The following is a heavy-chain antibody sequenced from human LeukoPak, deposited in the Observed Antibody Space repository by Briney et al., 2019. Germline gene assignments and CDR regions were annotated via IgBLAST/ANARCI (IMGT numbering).Heavy chain of an antibody. J-gene: IGHJ6*03. V-gene: IGHV3-23*01. Sequence: GGSLRLSCAASGFTFSSYGMHWVRQAPGKGLEWVSGISESGGSTYYADSVKGRFSISRDNSHNTLFLQMNSLRAEDTAVYFCAKDTRGVTGSVTDHYYYYYMDVWGKGTTVTVSS. CDR1: GFTFSSYG. D-gene: IGHD2-21*02. CDR2: ISESGGST. CDR3: AKDTRGVTGSVTDHYYYYYMDV.